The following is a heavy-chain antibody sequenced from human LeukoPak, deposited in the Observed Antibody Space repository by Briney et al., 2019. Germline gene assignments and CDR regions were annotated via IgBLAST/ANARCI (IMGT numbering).Heavy chain of an antibody. Sequence: GGSLRLSCAASGFTFTTYGMHWVRQAPCKGLEWVAFIRFDGTNKYYADSVKGRFTISRDNSKNTVHLQMNSLTPEDTAVYYCAKDSAYYLYYFDYWGQGTLVTVSS. D-gene: IGHD3-22*01. CDR2: IRFDGTNK. V-gene: IGHV3-30*02. CDR1: GFTFTTYG. J-gene: IGHJ4*02. CDR3: AKDSAYYLYYFDY.